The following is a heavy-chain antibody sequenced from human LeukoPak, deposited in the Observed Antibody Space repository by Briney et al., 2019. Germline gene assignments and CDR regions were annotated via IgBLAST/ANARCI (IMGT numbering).Heavy chain of an antibody. Sequence: GGSLRLSCAAAGFTFSSYEMNWVRQAPGKGLEWVSSISSSSSYIYYVDSVKGRFTISRDNAKNSLYLQMNSLRAEDTAVYYCARDRLLEDRDYSSYYYMDVWGKGTTVTVSS. CDR3: ARDRLLEDRDYSSYYYMDV. D-gene: IGHD1-1*01. J-gene: IGHJ6*03. CDR2: ISSSSSYI. CDR1: GFTFSSYE. V-gene: IGHV3-21*01.